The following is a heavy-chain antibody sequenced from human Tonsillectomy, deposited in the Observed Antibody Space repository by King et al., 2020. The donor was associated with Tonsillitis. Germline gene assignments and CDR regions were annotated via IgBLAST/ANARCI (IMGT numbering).Heavy chain of an antibody. CDR2: IYYSGGT. CDR3: ASLQSGSGPPYFDY. V-gene: IGHV4-39*01. D-gene: IGHD5-12*01. CDR1: GGSISSSSYY. Sequence: QLQESGPGLVKPSETLSLTCTVSGGSISSSSYYWGWIRQPPGKGLEWIGSIYYSGGTYYNPSLKSRVTISVDTSKNQFSLKLSSVTAADTAVYYCASLQSGSGPPYFDYWGQGTLVTVSS. J-gene: IGHJ4*02.